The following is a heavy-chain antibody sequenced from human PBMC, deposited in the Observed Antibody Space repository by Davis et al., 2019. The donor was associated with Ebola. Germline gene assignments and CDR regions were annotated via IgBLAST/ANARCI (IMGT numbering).Heavy chain of an antibody. J-gene: IGHJ1*01. CDR2: VDWDDEK. Sequence: SGPTLVKPTQTLTLTCTFSGFSLRTRGIYVSWVRQPPGKALEWVARVDWDDEKYYNTSLKTRLTISKDTSKNQVVLTLTNMDPVDTATYYCAHSPSSGYPRYFQHWGQGTLVTVSS. V-gene: IGHV2-70*12. CDR1: GFSLRTRGIY. CDR3: AHSPSSGYPRYFQH. D-gene: IGHD3-22*01.